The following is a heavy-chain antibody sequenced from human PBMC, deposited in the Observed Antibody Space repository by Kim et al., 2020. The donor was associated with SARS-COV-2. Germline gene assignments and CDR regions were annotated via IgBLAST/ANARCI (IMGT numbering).Heavy chain of an antibody. CDR1: GFTFSSSA. CDR2: ISSNGGST. Sequence: GGSLRLSCAASGFTFSSSAMHWVRQAPGKGLEYVSAISSNGGSTYYANSVKGRFTITRDNSKNTLDLQMGSLRAEDMAGYYCARESTPAASYYYYYYMDFWGKGTTVTVSS. V-gene: IGHV3-64*01. J-gene: IGHJ6*03. CDR3: ARESTPAASYYYYYYMDF. D-gene: IGHD2-2*01.